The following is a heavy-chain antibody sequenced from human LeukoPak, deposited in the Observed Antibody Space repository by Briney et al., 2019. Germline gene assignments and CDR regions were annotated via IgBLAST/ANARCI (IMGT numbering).Heavy chain of an antibody. CDR2: IYYSGST. CDR1: GGSISSSSYY. CDR3: ARLVVVAATPGYFDY. V-gene: IGHV4-39*01. J-gene: IGHJ4*02. Sequence: PSETLSLTCTVSGGSISSSSYYWGWIRQPPGKGLEWIGSIYYSGSTYYNPSLKSRVTISVDTSKNQFSLKLSSVTAADTAVYYCARLVVVAATPGYFDYWGQGTLVTVSS. D-gene: IGHD2-15*01.